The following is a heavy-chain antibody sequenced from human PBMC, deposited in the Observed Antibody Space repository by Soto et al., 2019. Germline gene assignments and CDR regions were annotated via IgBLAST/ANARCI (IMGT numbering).Heavy chain of an antibody. J-gene: IGHJ4*02. D-gene: IGHD6-6*01. CDR2: IYSGGST. CDR3: ASIAARPD. V-gene: IGHV3-53*01. Sequence: EVQLVESGGGLIHPGGSLRLSCAASGFTVSSKYMSWVRQAPGKGLEWVSVIYSGGSTYYADSVKDRFTISRDNSKNTLYLQMNSLRAEDTAVYYCASIAARPDWGQGTLVTVSS. CDR1: GFTVSSKY.